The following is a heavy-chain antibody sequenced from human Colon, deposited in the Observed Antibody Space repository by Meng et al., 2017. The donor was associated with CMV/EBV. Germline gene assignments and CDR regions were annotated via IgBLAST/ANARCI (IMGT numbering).Heavy chain of an antibody. J-gene: IGHJ6*02. CDR1: GGSISSSKW. Sequence: SETLSLTCSVSGGSISSSKWWSWVRQSPGKGLEWIGEIFNSESTNYNPSLESRVTISVDKSKNQFSLKLSSVTAADTAVYYCAKDVGANFFYGLDVWGQGTTVTVSS. CDR2: IFNSEST. CDR3: AKDVGANFFYGLDV. V-gene: IGHV4-4*02. D-gene: IGHD1-26*01.